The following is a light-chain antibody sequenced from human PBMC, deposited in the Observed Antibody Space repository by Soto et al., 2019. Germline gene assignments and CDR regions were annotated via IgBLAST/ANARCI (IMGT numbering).Light chain of an antibody. CDR2: SDN. CDR3: AAWDGSRNTIV. V-gene: IGLV1-44*01. J-gene: IGLJ2*01. Sequence: QSALTQPPSASGTPGQRVTISCSGGWSNMGTSTDNWYQHLPGTAPHLLIYSDNKRPSGGPDRFSGAKSGTSASLAITGLQPEDDADYYWAAWDGSRNTIVFGGGTKLTVL. CDR1: WSNMGTST.